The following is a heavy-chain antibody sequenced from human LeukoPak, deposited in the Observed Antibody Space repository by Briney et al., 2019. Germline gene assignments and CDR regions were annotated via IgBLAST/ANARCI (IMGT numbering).Heavy chain of an antibody. Sequence: PGGSLRLSCAASGFSFSTYSMNWVRQAPGKGLEWVSYISNSGITIYYGDSVKGRFTISRDNAKNSLYLQMNSLRAEDTAVYYCARGAAAGTSFGEYFQHWGQGTLVTVSS. V-gene: IGHV3-48*04. CDR3: ARGAAAGTSFGEYFQH. D-gene: IGHD6-13*01. J-gene: IGHJ1*01. CDR1: GFSFSTYS. CDR2: ISNSGITI.